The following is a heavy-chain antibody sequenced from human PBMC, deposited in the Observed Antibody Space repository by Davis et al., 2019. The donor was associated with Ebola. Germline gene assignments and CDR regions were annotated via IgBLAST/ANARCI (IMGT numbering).Heavy chain of an antibody. V-gene: IGHV1-18*01. CDR3: ARDATTVTTIWFDP. D-gene: IGHD4-17*01. J-gene: IGHJ5*02. CDR1: GYTFSGYA. CDR2: INVYNGHT. Sequence: AASVKVSCKPSGYTFSGYAISWVRPAPGQGLEWIGRINVYNGHTNYAQNFQGRVTVSTDTSTSIAYMELRSLRSDDTALYYCARDATTVTTIWFDPWGQGTLVTVSS.